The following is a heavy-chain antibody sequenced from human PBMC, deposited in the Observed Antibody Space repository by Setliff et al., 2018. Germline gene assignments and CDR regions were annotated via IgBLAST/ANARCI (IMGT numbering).Heavy chain of an antibody. CDR1: GFTFGDFA. CDR2: IGGRGIST. V-gene: IGHV3-23*01. D-gene: IGHD2-21*02. Sequence: GGSLRLSCAASGFTFGDFAMTWVRQAPGKGLEWVSGIGGRGISTYYADSVKGQFTVSRDNSKNTLYLQMNILRPEDTALYYCVRDSSADYYDNDYFKYWGQGALVTVSS. CDR3: VRDSSADYYDNDYFKY. J-gene: IGHJ1*01.